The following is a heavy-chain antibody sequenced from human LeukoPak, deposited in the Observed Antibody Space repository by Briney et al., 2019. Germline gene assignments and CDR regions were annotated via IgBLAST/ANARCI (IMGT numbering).Heavy chain of an antibody. V-gene: IGHV4-61*02. CDR3: ARGLGYPYYYMDV. J-gene: IGHJ6*03. CDR2: IYTSGST. CDR1: GGSISSGSYY. Sequence: PSETLSLTCTVSGGSISSGSYYWSWIRQPAGKGLEWIGRIYTSGSTNYNPSLKSRVTISVDTSKNQFSLKLSSVTAADTAVYYCARGLGYPYYYMDVWGKGTTVTVSS. D-gene: IGHD5-12*01.